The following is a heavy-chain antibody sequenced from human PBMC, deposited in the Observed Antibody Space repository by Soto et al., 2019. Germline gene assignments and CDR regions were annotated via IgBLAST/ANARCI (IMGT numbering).Heavy chain of an antibody. D-gene: IGHD5-12*01. CDR1: GLTVSGKKY. CDR3: ATWHLREPAYDI. Sequence: DVQLVESGGGLIQPGGSLRLSCVASGLTVSGKKYVAWVRQAPGKGPEWVSGVYDLDGTYYADSVRGRFTTSIVNSRTTVLLQMRDLRPEYTALYFCATWHLREPAYDIWGRGTMVIVSS. J-gene: IGHJ3*02. V-gene: IGHV3-53*01. CDR2: VYDLDGT.